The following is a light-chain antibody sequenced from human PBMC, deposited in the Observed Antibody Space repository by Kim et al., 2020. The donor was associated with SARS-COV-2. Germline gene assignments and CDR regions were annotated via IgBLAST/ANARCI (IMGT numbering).Light chain of an antibody. J-gene: IGKJ3*01. CDR3: QQYYSTPLT. CDR2: WAS. Sequence: QSVLYSSNNKNYLAWYQQKPGQPPKLLIYWASTRESGVPDRFSGSGSGTDFTLTISSLQAEDVAVYYCQQYYSTPLTFGPGTKVDIK. V-gene: IGKV4-1*01. CDR1: QSVLYSSNNKNY.